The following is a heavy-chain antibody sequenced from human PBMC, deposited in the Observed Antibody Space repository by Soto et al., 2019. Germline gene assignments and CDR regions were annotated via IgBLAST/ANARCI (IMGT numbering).Heavy chain of an antibody. D-gene: IGHD3-22*01. Sequence: ASVKVSCKASGYTFTSYYMHWVRQAPGQGLEWMGIINPSGGSTSYAQKFQGRVTMTRDTSTSTVYMELGSLRSEDTAVYYCARDPPTDDSSGYHFDYWGQGTLVTVSS. CDR2: INPSGGST. CDR1: GYTFTSYY. V-gene: IGHV1-46*01. CDR3: ARDPPTDDSSGYHFDY. J-gene: IGHJ4*02.